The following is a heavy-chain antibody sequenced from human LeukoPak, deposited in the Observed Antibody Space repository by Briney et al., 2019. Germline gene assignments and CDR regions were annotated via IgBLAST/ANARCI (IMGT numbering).Heavy chain of an antibody. V-gene: IGHV1-2*02. J-gene: IGHJ5*02. D-gene: IGHD4-17*01. CDR2: INCNSGGT. Sequence: ASVKVSCKASGYTFTGYYMHWVRQAPGQGLEWMGLINCNSGGTNYAQRFQGRVTMTRDTSITTVYMELSRLTSDDTAVYYGARVASGNNYGSWFDPWGQGTLVTVSS. CDR3: ARVASGNNYGSWFDP. CDR1: GYTFTGYY.